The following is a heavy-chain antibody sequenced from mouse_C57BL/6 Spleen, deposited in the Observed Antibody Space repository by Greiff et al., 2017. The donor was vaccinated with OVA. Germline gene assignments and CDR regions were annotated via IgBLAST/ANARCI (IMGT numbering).Heavy chain of an antibody. J-gene: IGHJ3*01. D-gene: IGHD2-1*01. CDR2: ISSGGDYI. Sequence: DVHLVESGEGLVKPGGSLKLSCAASGFTFSSYAMSWVRQTPEKRLEWVAYISSGGDYIYYADTVKGRFTISRDNARNTLYLQMSSLKSEDTAMYYCTRDQGNYRGAWFAYWGQGTLVTVSA. CDR3: TRDQGNYRGAWFAY. V-gene: IGHV5-9-1*02. CDR1: GFTFSSYA.